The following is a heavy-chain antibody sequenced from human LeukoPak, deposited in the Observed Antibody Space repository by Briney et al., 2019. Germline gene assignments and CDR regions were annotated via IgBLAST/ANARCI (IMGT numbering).Heavy chain of an antibody. CDR2: ISYDGSNK. J-gene: IGHJ4*02. Sequence: WGVLRLSCAASGFTFSSYGMHWVRQAPGKRLEWVAVISYDGSNKYYADSVKGRFTISRDNSKNTLYLQMNSLRAEDTAVYYCAKDRHDSSGYYPFDYWGQGTLVTVSS. CDR3: AKDRHDSSGYYPFDY. D-gene: IGHD3-22*01. CDR1: GFTFSSYG. V-gene: IGHV3-30*18.